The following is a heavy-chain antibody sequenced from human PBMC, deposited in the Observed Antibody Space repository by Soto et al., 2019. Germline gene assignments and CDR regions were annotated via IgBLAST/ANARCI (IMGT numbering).Heavy chain of an antibody. D-gene: IGHD6-25*01. J-gene: IGHJ4*02. CDR3: ARLGYSSAWPDY. Sequence: QVQLQESGPGLVKPSGTLSLTCAVSAGSISDNYWWSWVRQPPGKGLEWIGEISHRGSTNYNPSLKNGVTLSIDKSTNQFSLRLTSVTAADTAIYYCARLGYSSAWPDYWGQGTLVTVSS. V-gene: IGHV4-4*02. CDR2: ISHRGST. CDR1: AGSISDNYW.